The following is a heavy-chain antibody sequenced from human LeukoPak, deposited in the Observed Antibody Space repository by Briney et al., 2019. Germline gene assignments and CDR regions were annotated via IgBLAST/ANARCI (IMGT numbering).Heavy chain of an antibody. Sequence: ETLSLTCTVSGGSISSYYWSWIRQPPGKGLEWVANIRQDEGEKYYADSVTGRFTISRDNAKNAVYLQMDGLRAEDTAVYYCARDYGHSGYDYLPYYWGQGTLVTVSS. D-gene: IGHD5-12*01. CDR2: IRQDEGEK. CDR3: ARDYGHSGYDYLPYY. J-gene: IGHJ4*02. CDR1: GGSISSYY. V-gene: IGHV3-7*01.